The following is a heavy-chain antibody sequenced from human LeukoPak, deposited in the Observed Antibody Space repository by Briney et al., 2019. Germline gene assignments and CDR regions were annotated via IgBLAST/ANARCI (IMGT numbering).Heavy chain of an antibody. D-gene: IGHD4-17*01. CDR2: ISYDGSHK. CDR1: GITFRSYG. Sequence: GGSLRLSCAASGITFRSYGMHWVRQAPGQGLVLVAVISYDGSHKYYADSVKGRFSISRDNSKNTLYLQMNSLRADDTAVYYCAKGARGDTVTSIVGLNWFDPWGQGTLVTVSS. CDR3: AKGARGDTVTSIVGLNWFDP. V-gene: IGHV3-30*18. J-gene: IGHJ5*02.